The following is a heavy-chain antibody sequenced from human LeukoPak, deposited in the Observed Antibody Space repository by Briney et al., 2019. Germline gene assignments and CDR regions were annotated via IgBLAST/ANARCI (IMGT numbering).Heavy chain of an antibody. CDR1: GFTFSSYA. CDR3: ATYRQVLLPFES. D-gene: IGHD2-8*02. J-gene: IGHJ4*02. V-gene: IGHV3-23*01. Sequence: GGSLRLSCAASGFTFSSYAMSWVRQAPGKGLEWVSAISGSGGSTYYADSVRGRFTVSRDNSKSTLSLQMNSLRAEDTAIYYCATYRQVLLPFESWGQGTLVTVSS. CDR2: ISGSGGST.